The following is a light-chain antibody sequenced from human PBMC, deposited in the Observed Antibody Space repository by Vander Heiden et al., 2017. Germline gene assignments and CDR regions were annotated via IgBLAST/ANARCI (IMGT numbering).Light chain of an antibody. V-gene: IGKV1-39*01. J-gene: IGKJ1*01. CDR2: GAS. CDR3: QQSDSTPWT. Sequence: DIQMTQSPSSPPASVGDRVTITCRASQSISRYLNWYQQKPGKAPNLLIYGASNLHSGVPSRFSGRGSGTDYTLTISSLQPEDFATYYCQQSDSTPWTFGPGTKVEIK. CDR1: QSISRY.